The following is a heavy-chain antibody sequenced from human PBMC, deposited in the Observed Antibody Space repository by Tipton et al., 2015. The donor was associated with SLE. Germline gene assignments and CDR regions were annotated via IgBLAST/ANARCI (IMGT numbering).Heavy chain of an antibody. Sequence: SLRLSCAASKFIVSYDDMRWFRQAPGKGLEWVGFIRSKAYGGTTEYAASVKGRFTISRDDSKSIAYLQMNSLKTEDTAVYYCTRDRSGWLPDWGQGTLVTVSS. CDR3: TRDRSGWLPD. J-gene: IGHJ4*02. CDR2: IRSKAYGGTT. CDR1: KFIVSYDD. V-gene: IGHV3-49*03. D-gene: IGHD6-19*01.